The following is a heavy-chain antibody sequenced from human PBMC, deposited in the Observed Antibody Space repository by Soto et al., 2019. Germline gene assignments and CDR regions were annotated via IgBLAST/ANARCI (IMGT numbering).Heavy chain of an antibody. J-gene: IGHJ5*02. D-gene: IGHD6-19*01. CDR1: GFTFSSYG. CDR3: ARDQGYSSGWDPYNWFDP. V-gene: IGHV3-30*19. Sequence: QVQLVESGGGVVQPGRSLRLSCAASGFTFSSYGIHWVRQAPGKGLEWVAVIWYDGSNKYYADSVKGRFTISRDNSKNTLYLQMNSLRAEDTAVYYCARDQGYSSGWDPYNWFDPWGQGTLVTVSS. CDR2: IWYDGSNK.